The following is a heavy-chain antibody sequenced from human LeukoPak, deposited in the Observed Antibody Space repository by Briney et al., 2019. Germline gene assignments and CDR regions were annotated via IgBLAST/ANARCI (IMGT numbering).Heavy chain of an antibody. Sequence: PGGSLRLSCAASGFRFSDYWMTWVRQAPGKGLEWVTFIRSDGNEKYYADSVKGRFTISRDNSKSTLYLQMNSLRAEDTAVYYCAQERDRRGYFDYWGQGTLVTVSS. V-gene: IGHV3-30*02. D-gene: IGHD2-15*01. CDR1: GFRFSDYW. J-gene: IGHJ4*02. CDR2: IRSDGNEK. CDR3: AQERDRRGYFDY.